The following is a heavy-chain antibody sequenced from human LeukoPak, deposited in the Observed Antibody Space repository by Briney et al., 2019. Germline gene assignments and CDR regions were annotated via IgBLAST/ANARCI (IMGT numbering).Heavy chain of an antibody. CDR2: FYTSGNT. D-gene: IGHD5-18*01. V-gene: IGHV4-61*02. CDR3: ARGIQLWLRQGQYYFDY. CDR1: GGSISSGIYH. Sequence: PSETLSLTCTVSGGSISSGIYHWSWVRQPAGKGLEWIGRFYTSGNTNYNPSLKSRVTISVDTSTNQFSLNLTSVTAADTAVYYCARGIQLWLRQGQYYFDYWGQGTLVTVSS. J-gene: IGHJ4*02.